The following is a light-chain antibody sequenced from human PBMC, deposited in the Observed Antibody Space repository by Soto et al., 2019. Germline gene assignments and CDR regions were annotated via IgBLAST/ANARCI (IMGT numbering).Light chain of an antibody. J-gene: IGLJ2*01. CDR3: SSYTSSSTLV. CDR2: DVS. Sequence: QSVLTQPASVSGSTVQSITISCTGTSSDVGGYNYVSWYQQHPGKAPKLMIYDVSNRPSGVSNRFSGSKSGNTASLTISGLQAEDEADYYCSSYTSSSTLVFGGGTKLTVL. V-gene: IGLV2-14*01. CDR1: SSDVGGYNY.